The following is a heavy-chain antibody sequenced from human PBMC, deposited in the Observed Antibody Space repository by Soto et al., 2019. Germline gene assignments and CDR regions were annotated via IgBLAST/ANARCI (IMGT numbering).Heavy chain of an antibody. CDR2: IYWDDNK. D-gene: IGHD5-12*01. CDR1: GFSLNTGGEG. Sequence: QITLKESGPTLVKPTQTLTLICTFSGFSLNTGGEGVGWIRQPPGKALEWLALIYWDDNKRYSPSLKNRLTSTKDTSKNQVVLTMTNMDPVDTATYYCAHRRISWLHFVGRYDYWGQGALVTVSS. J-gene: IGHJ4*02. V-gene: IGHV2-5*02. CDR3: AHRRISWLHFVGRYDY.